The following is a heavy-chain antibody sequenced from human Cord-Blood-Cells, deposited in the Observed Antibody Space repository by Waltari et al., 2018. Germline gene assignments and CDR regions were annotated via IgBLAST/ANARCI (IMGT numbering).Heavy chain of an antibody. Sequence: QVQLQQWGAGPLKPSETLSLTCAVYGGSFSGYYWSWLRRRPGKGLEWIGEINHSGSTNYNPSLKSRVTISVDTSKNQFSLKLSSVTAADTAVYYCARRQGYGSGSYIWFDPWGQGTLVTVSS. CDR2: INHSGST. J-gene: IGHJ5*02. CDR3: ARRQGYGSGSYIWFDP. V-gene: IGHV4-34*01. D-gene: IGHD3-10*01. CDR1: GGSFSGYY.